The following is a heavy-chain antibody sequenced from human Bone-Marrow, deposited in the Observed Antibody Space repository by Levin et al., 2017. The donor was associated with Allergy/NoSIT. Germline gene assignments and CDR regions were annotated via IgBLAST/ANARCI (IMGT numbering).Heavy chain of an antibody. CDR3: ARDRGASGSYYTLDY. CDR1: GFTFSTYA. J-gene: IGHJ4*02. V-gene: IGHV3-48*01. Sequence: QAGGSLRLSCPASGFTFSTYAMSWVRQSPGKGLEWVSYISSGSGTIYYADSVKGRFTISRDNAKNSLYLQMNSLRAEDTAVYYCARDRGASGSYYTLDYWGQGTLVTVSS. CDR2: ISSGSGTI. D-gene: IGHD3-10*01.